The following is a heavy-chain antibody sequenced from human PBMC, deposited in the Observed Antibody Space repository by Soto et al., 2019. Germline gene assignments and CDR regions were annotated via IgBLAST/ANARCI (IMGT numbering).Heavy chain of an antibody. V-gene: IGHV4-30-4*01. J-gene: IGHJ5*02. CDR1: GGSISSGDYY. CDR2: IYYSGST. Sequence: SETLSLTCTVSGGSISSGDYYWSWIRQPPGKGLEWIGYIYYSGSTYYNPSLKSRVTISVDTSKNQFSLKLSSVTAADAAVYYCARADEDCFDPWGQGTLVTVSS. CDR3: ARADEDCFDP.